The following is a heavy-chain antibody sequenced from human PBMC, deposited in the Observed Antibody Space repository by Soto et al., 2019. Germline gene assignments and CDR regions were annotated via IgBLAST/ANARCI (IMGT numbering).Heavy chain of an antibody. CDR3: ARDTFAGSSWVWGVDP. CDR1: GYTFTGYY. J-gene: IGHJ5*02. Sequence: QVQLVQSGAEVKKPGASVKVSCKASGYTFTGYYMHWVRQAPGQGLEWMGWINPNSGGTNYAQKFHGRVTMTRDTSISTAYMELSRLRSDDTAVYYCARDTFAGSSWVWGVDPWGQGTLVTVSS. CDR2: INPNSGGT. V-gene: IGHV1-2*02. D-gene: IGHD6-13*01.